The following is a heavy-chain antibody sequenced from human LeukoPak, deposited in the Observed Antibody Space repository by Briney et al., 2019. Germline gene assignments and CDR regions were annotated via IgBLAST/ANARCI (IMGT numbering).Heavy chain of an antibody. J-gene: IGHJ4*02. V-gene: IGHV4-39*07. Sequence: SETLSLTCTVSGGSISSASYHWGWIRQPPGKGLEWIGSIYYSGSTYYNPSLKSRVTISVDTSKNQFSLKLSSVTAADTAVYYCARGGSSWPFDYWGQGTLVTVSS. CDR1: GGSISSASYH. CDR3: ARGGSSWPFDY. D-gene: IGHD6-13*01. CDR2: IYYSGST.